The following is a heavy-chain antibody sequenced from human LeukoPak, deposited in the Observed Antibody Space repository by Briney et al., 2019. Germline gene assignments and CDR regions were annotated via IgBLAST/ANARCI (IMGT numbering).Heavy chain of an antibody. V-gene: IGHV4-34*01. D-gene: IGHD4-17*01. CDR1: GGSFSGYY. CDR3: AREAGAYGDYVGLYYFDY. Sequence: SETLSLTCAVYGGSFSGYYWGWIRQPPGKGLEWIGEINHSGSTNYNPSLKSRVTISVDTSKNQFSLKLSSVTAADTAVYYCAREAGAYGDYVGLYYFDYWGQGTLVTVSS. CDR2: INHSGST. J-gene: IGHJ4*02.